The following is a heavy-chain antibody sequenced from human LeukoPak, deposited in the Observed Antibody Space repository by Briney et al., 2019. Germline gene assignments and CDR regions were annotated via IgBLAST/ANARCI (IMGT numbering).Heavy chain of an antibody. Sequence: PSQTLSLTCTVSGGSISSGSYYWGWIRQSPGEGGKGLEWIASVYHSGAEYVNPSLKSRVTTSVDTSKSQFYLTLTSVTAADTAVYFCARASFASGSYYFDLWGPGTLITVSS. J-gene: IGHJ4*02. CDR3: ARASFASGSYYFDL. CDR1: GGSISSGSYY. D-gene: IGHD3-10*01. CDR2: VYHSGAE. V-gene: IGHV4-39*07.